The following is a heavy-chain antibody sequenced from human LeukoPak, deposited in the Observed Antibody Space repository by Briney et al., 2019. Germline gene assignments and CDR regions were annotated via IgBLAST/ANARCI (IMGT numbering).Heavy chain of an antibody. CDR2: IYYSGST. Sequence: SETLSLTCTVSGGSISTSNYYWGWIRQPPGKGLEWIGYIYYSGSTNYNPSLKSRVTISVDTSKNQFSLKLSSVTAADTAVYYCARVGRITMVRGAQYYFDYWGQGTLVTVSS. V-gene: IGHV4-61*05. D-gene: IGHD3-10*01. CDR1: GGSISTSNYY. J-gene: IGHJ4*02. CDR3: ARVGRITMVRGAQYYFDY.